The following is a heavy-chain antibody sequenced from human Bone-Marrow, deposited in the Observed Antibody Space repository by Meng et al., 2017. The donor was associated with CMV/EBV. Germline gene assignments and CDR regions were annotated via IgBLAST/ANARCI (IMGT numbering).Heavy chain of an antibody. CDR1: GFTVSSNY. CDR2: IYSGGST. J-gene: IGHJ4*02. V-gene: IGHV3-53*01. D-gene: IGHD3-3*01. Sequence: GGSLRLSCAASGFTVSSNYMSWVRQAPGKGLEWVSVIYSGGSTYYADSVKGRFTISRDNSKNTLYLQMNSLRAEDTAVYYCAKGYTIFGAPFDYWGQGTLVTVSS. CDR3: AKGYTIFGAPFDY.